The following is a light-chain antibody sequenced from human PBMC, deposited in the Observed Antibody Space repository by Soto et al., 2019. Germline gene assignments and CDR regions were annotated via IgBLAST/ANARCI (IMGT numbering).Light chain of an antibody. CDR1: QSVSSN. Sequence: EIVMTQSPATLSVSPGERATLSCRASQSVSSNLAWYQQKPGQAPRLFIYGASTRATGIPARFSGSGSGTEFTLTISSLQSEDFAVYYCQQYNTWLTFGGGTKVEIK. V-gene: IGKV3-15*01. CDR3: QQYNTWLT. CDR2: GAS. J-gene: IGKJ4*01.